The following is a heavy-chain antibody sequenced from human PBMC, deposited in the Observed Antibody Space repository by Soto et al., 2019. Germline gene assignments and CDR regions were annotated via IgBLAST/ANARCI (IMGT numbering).Heavy chain of an antibody. CDR2: IIPIFGTA. V-gene: IGHV1-69*06. J-gene: IGHJ4*02. CDR3: ARGWSDSSGWFYFDY. D-gene: IGHD6-19*01. Sequence: QVQLVQSGAEVKKPGSSVKVSCKASGGTFSSYAISWVRQAPGQGLEWMGGIIPIFGTANYAQKFQGRVTITADKSTSTAYMELSSLRSEATAVYYCARGWSDSSGWFYFDYWGKGTLVTVSS. CDR1: GGTFSSYA.